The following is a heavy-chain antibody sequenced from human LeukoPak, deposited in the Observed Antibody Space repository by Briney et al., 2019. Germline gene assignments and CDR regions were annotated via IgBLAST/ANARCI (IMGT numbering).Heavy chain of an antibody. CDR3: ARERYGSSWYEVDYYYGMDV. V-gene: IGHV3-21*01. CDR1: GFTFSSYS. D-gene: IGHD6-13*01. CDR2: ISSSSSYI. J-gene: IGHJ6*04. Sequence: GGSLRLSCAASGFTFSSYSMNWVRQAPGKGLEWVSSISSSSSYIYYADSVKGRFTISRDNAKNSLYLQMNSLRAEDTAVYYCARERYGSSWYEVDYYYGMDVWGKGTTVTVSS.